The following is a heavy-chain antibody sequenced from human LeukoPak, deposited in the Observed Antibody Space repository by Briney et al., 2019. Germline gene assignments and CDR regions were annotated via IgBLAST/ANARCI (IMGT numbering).Heavy chain of an antibody. CDR3: TRPGLAAAGTPAYYYYYMDV. CDR2: IRSKANSYAT. D-gene: IGHD6-13*01. V-gene: IGHV3-73*01. Sequence: GGSLRLSCAASGFTFSGSAMHWVRQASGKGLEWVGRIRSKANSYATAYAASVKGRFTISSDDSKNTAYLQMNSLKTEDTAVYYCTRPGLAAAGTPAYYYYYMDVWGKGTTVTVSS. J-gene: IGHJ6*03. CDR1: GFTFSGSA.